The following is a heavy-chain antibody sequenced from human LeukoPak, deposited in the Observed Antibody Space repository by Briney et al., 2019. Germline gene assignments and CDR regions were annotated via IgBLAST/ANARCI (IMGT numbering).Heavy chain of an antibody. J-gene: IGHJ4*02. Sequence: SETLSLTCTVSGGSISSSSYYWGWIRQPPGKGLEWIGSIYYSGSTYYNPSLKSRVTISVDTSKNQFSLKLSSVAAAGTAVYYCARVLRLPDYWGQGTLVTVSS. CDR3: ARVLRLPDY. V-gene: IGHV4-39*01. CDR1: GGSISSSSYY. CDR2: IYYSGST. D-gene: IGHD4-11*01.